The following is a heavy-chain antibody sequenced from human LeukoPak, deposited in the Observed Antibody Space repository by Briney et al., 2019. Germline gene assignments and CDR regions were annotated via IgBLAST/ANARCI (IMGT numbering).Heavy chain of an antibody. V-gene: IGHV3-48*03. J-gene: IGHJ4*02. CDR2: ISASGSTI. CDR3: ARDSRGWYGMVDY. Sequence: GESLRLSCAASGFNFGTYEMNWVRQAPGKGLEWVSYISASGSTIYCADSLKGRFTISRDNTKNSLYLQMHSLRAEDTAVYYCARDSRGWYGMVDYWGQGTLVSVFS. CDR1: GFNFGTYE. D-gene: IGHD6-19*01.